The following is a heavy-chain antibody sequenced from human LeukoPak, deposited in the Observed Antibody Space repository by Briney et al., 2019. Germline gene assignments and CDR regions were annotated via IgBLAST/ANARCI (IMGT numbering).Heavy chain of an antibody. V-gene: IGHV4-34*01. CDR1: GGSFSGYY. CDR3: ARGPALRYFDWLSNSALLPYFDY. Sequence: SSETLSLTCAVYGGSFSGYYWSWIRQPPGKGLEWIGEINHSGSTNYNPSLKSRVTISVDTSKNQFSLKLSFVTAADTAVYYCARGPALRYFDWLSNSALLPYFDYWGQGTLVTVSS. CDR2: INHSGST. J-gene: IGHJ4*02. D-gene: IGHD3-9*01.